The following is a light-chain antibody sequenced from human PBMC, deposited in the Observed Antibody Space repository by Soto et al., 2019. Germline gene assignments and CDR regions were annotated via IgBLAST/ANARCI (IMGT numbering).Light chain of an antibody. J-gene: IGKJ4*01. CDR3: QQYNNWPLG. CDR2: GAF. V-gene: IGKV3-15*01. Sequence: EIVMTQSPVTLSVSPGERATLSCRASQSVRSNLAWYQQKPGQAPSLLIYGAFTRATGIPTRFSGTGSGTDFTLTISSLQSEDFAVYYCQQYNNWPLGFGGGTKVDIK. CDR1: QSVRSN.